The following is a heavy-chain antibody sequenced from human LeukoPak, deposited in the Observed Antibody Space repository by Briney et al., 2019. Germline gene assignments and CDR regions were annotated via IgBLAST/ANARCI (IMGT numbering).Heavy chain of an antibody. CDR1: GFTFSSYS. V-gene: IGHV3-48*04. CDR2: ISSSSSTI. Sequence: GGSLRLSCAASGFTFSSYSMNWVRQAPGKGLEWVSYISSSSSTIYYADSVKGRFTISRDNAKNSLYLQMNSQRAEDTAVYYCARDGYYDSSGYSRSDAFDIWGQGTMVTVSS. CDR3: ARDGYYDSSGYSRSDAFDI. D-gene: IGHD3-22*01. J-gene: IGHJ3*02.